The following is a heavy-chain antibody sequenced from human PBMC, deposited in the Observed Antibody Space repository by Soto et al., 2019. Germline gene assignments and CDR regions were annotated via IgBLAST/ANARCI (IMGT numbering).Heavy chain of an antibody. CDR2: ISAYNGNK. D-gene: IGHD3-3*02. V-gene: IGHV1-18*04. Sequence: VQLVQSGAVVRKPGASVKVSCRGSGYTFGNFGISWLREAPGQGLEWMGWISAYNGNKHYAQRLQGRVTLTTDTSRSTGYMELRRLTPDDTAVYFCARDVPATAAFLWDFWGQGTLVTVSS. J-gene: IGHJ4*02. CDR3: ARDVPATAAFLWDF. CDR1: GYTFGNFG.